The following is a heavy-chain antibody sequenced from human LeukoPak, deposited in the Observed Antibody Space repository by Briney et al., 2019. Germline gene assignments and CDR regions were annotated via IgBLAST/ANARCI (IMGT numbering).Heavy chain of an antibody. CDR1: GFTFSTSV. CDR3: GRGRGGYYDY. V-gene: IGHV3-64*01. CDR2: ISSNGDST. J-gene: IGHJ4*02. Sequence: AGTLRLSCAASGFTFSTSVMHWVRQAPGKGLEYVSAISSNGDSTYYAHSVKGRFTISRDNSKNTLYLQMGSLSAEDMAVYYWGRGRGGYYDYWGQGTLVTVSS. D-gene: IGHD3-10*01.